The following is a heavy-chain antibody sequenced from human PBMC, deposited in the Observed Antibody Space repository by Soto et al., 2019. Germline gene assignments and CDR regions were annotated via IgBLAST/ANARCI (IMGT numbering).Heavy chain of an antibody. Sequence: PGGSLRLSCAVSGFTFSSYAMSWVRQAPGKGLEWVSLISGSGGTIYYADSVKGQFTISRDNSKSTLFLQMNSLRAEDTAVYYFARDPVYCSGGSCYRELSWGQGTLVTVSS. V-gene: IGHV3-23*01. CDR3: ARDPVYCSGGSCYRELS. CDR2: ISGSGGTI. CDR1: GFTFSSYA. J-gene: IGHJ5*02. D-gene: IGHD2-15*01.